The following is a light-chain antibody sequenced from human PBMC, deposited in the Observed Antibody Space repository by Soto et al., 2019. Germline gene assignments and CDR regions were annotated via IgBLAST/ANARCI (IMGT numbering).Light chain of an antibody. Sequence: QSVLTQPASVSGSPGQSITISCTGTSSDVGGYKYVSWYQHHPGKAPKLMIYDVSNRPSGVSNRFSGSKSGNTASLIISGLQAEDEADYYCSSYTSSSTLSTYVFGTGTKLTVL. CDR2: DVS. CDR1: SSDVGGYKY. CDR3: SSYTSSSTLSTYV. J-gene: IGLJ1*01. V-gene: IGLV2-14*03.